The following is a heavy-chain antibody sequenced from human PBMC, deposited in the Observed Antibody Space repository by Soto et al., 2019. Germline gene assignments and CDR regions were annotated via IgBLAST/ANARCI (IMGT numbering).Heavy chain of an antibody. V-gene: IGHV6-1*01. CDR3: VRLVGNSWLDS. Sequence: SQTLSLTCALSGDSVSTNSSTWDWIRPSPSRGLEWLGRTYYRSRWFNDYAESVRGRITINPDTSNNQLSLQLNSVTPDDTAVYYCVRLVGNSWLDSWGQGTLVTVSS. CDR1: GDSVSTNSST. J-gene: IGHJ5*01. D-gene: IGHD2-2*01. CDR2: TYYRSRWFN.